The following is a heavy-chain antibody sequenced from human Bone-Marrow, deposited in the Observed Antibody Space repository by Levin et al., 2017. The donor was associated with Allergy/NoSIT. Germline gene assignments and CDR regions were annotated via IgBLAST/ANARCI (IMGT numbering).Heavy chain of an antibody. J-gene: IGHJ4*02. CDR3: AREERWLQSSFDY. CDR1: GFTFSSYE. V-gene: IGHV3-48*03. CDR2: ISSSGSTI. Sequence: GGSLRLSCAASGFTFSSYEMNWVRQAPGKGLEWVSYISSSGSTIYYADSVKGRFTISRDNAKNSLYLQMNSLRAEDTAVYYCAREERWLQSSFDYWGQGTLVTVSS. D-gene: IGHD5-24*01.